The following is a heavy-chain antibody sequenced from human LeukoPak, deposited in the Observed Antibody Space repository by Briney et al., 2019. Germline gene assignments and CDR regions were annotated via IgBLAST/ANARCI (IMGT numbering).Heavy chain of an antibody. CDR2: INHSGST. CDR1: GGSISSSNW. CDR3: ARGGGGSYYYFDY. Sequence: SGTLSLTCAVSGGSISSSNWWSWVRQPPGKGLEWIGEINHSGSTNYNPSLKSRVTISVDTSKNQFSLKLSSVTAADTAVYYCARGGGGSYYYFDYWGQGTLVTVSS. D-gene: IGHD1-26*01. J-gene: IGHJ4*02. V-gene: IGHV4-4*02.